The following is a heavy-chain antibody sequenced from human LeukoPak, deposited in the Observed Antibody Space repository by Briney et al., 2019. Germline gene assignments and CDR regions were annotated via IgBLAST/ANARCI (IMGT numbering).Heavy chain of an antibody. CDR2: ISGSGGRT. J-gene: IGHJ4*02. CDR1: GFTFSSYA. D-gene: IGHD6-13*01. Sequence: GGSLTLSCAVSGFTFSSYAMSWVRQAPGEGREWVSAISGSGGRTYYADSVKGRFTTSRDNSKNALYLQMNSLRTEDTAVYYCANPPPLRQQLVPADYWGQGTLVTVSS. V-gene: IGHV3-23*01. CDR3: ANPPPLRQQLVPADY.